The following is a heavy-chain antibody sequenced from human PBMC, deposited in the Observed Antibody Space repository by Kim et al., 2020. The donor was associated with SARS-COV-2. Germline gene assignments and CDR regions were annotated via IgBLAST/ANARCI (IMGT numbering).Heavy chain of an antibody. D-gene: IGHD3-22*01. V-gene: IGHV3-21*01. CDR3: AREGLGGYYPNLDD. J-gene: IGHJ4*02. Sequence: ADSVKGRFTISRDNAKNSLYLQRTSLRAEDTAVYYCAREGLGGYYPNLDDWGQGTLVTVSS.